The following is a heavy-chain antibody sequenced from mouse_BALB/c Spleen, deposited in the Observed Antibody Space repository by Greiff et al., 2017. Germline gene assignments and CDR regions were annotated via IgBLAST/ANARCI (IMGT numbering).Heavy chain of an antibody. V-gene: IGHV1S126*01. Sequence: VKLQESGPQLVRPGASVKISCKASGYSFTSYWMHWVKQRPGQGLEWIGMIDPSDSETRLNQKFKDKATLTVDKSSSTAYMQLSSPTSEDSAVYYCARGKGPMDYWGQGTSVTVSS. CDR2: IDPSDSET. J-gene: IGHJ4*01. CDR3: ARGKGPMDY. CDR1: GYSFTSYW.